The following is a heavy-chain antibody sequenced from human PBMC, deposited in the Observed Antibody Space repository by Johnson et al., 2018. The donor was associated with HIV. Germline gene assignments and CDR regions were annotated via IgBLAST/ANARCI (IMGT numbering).Heavy chain of an antibody. CDR3: ARGGPIAVETTGAFDI. CDR1: RFTFSSYW. D-gene: IGHD6-19*01. V-gene: IGHV3-7*04. J-gene: IGHJ3*02. CDR2: IKQDGSEK. Sequence: EVQLVESGGGLVQPGGSLRLSCAASRFTFSSYWMSWVRQAPGKGLEWVANIKQDGSEKYYVDSVKGRFTISRENAKNSLYLQMNSLRAEDTAVYYCARGGPIAVETTGAFDIWGQGTMVTVSS.